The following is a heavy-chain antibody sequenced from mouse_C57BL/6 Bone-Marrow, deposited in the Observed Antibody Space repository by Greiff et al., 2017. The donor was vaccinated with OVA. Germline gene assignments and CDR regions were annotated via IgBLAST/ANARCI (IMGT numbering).Heavy chain of an antibody. CDR3: ARPQLRAMDY. J-gene: IGHJ4*01. CDR2: ISSGSSTI. D-gene: IGHD6-1*01. Sequence: DVKLVESGGGLVKPGGSLKLSCAASGFTFSDYGMHWVRQAPEKGLEWVAYISSGSSTIYYADTVKGRFTISRDNAKNTLFLQMTSLRSEDTAMYYCARPQLRAMDYWGQGTSVTVSS. CDR1: GFTFSDYG. V-gene: IGHV5-17*01.